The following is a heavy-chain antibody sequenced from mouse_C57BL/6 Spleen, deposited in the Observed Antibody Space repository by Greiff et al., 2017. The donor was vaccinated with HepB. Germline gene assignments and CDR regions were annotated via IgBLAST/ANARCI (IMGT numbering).Heavy chain of an antibody. Sequence: QVHVKQSGAELAKPGASVKLSCKASGYTFTSYWMHWVKQRPGQGLEWIGYINPSSGYTKYNQKFKDKATLTADKSSSTAYMQLSSLTYEDYAVYYCARSNYYYAMDYWGQGTSVTVSS. CDR1: GYTFTSYW. CDR3: ARSNYYYAMDY. CDR2: INPSSGYT. J-gene: IGHJ4*01. V-gene: IGHV1-7*01.